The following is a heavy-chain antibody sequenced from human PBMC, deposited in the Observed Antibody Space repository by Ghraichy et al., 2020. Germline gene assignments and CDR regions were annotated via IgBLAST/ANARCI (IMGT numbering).Heavy chain of an antibody. J-gene: IGHJ4*02. D-gene: IGHD4/OR15-4a*01. Sequence: SETLSLTCTVSGGSISSYYWSWIRQPPGKGLEWIGYIYYSGSTKYNPSLKSRVTISVDTSKNQFSLKLSSVTAADTAVYYCASANGAKNDYWGQGTLVTVSS. CDR2: IYYSGST. CDR3: ASANGAKNDY. V-gene: IGHV4-59*01. CDR1: GGSISSYY.